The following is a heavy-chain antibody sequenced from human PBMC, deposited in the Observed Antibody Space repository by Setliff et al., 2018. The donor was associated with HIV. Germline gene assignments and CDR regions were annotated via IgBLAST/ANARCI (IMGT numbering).Heavy chain of an antibody. V-gene: IGHV4-34*01. CDR2: INRSGGT. CDR3: TRGLGITMVRGIRTFDP. Sequence: SETLSLTCAVYNTSVSGYYWTWIRQSPGRGLEWIGEINRSGGTDYNPSLRSRVYMSLDTSKNQFSLKLLSVTAADSAVYYCTRGLGITMVRGIRTFDPWGQGTQVTVSS. J-gene: IGHJ5*02. CDR1: NTSVSGYY. D-gene: IGHD3-10*01.